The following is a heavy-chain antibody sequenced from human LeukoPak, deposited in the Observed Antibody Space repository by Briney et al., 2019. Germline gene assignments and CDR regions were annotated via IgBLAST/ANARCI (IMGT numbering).Heavy chain of an antibody. CDR1: GYSISSGYY. Sequence: SETLSLTCTVSGYSISSGYYWGWIRQPPGKGLEWIGSIYHSGSTYYNPSLKSRVTISVDTSKNQFSLKLSSVTAADTAVYYCARHIPNIAVAGPARDAFDIWGQGTMVTVSS. CDR3: ARHIPNIAVAGPARDAFDI. V-gene: IGHV4-38-2*02. J-gene: IGHJ3*02. CDR2: IYHSGST. D-gene: IGHD6-19*01.